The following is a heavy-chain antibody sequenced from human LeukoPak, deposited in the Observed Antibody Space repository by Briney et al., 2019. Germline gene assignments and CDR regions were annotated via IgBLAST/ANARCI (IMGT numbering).Heavy chain of an antibody. V-gene: IGHV3-23*01. Sequence: GGSLRLSCATSGFIFSSYSMNWVRQAPGKGLEWVSGIGGSGGFITYYADSVKGRFTVSRDNSRNTLYLQMNNVRDDDTAIYYCARDLGWLHFEDWGQGIQVTVSS. D-gene: IGHD5-12*01. CDR2: IGGSGGFIT. CDR3: ARDLGWLHFED. J-gene: IGHJ4*02. CDR1: GFIFSSYS.